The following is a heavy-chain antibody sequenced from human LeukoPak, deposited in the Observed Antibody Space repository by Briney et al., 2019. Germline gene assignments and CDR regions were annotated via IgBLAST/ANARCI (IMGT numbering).Heavy chain of an antibody. CDR3: ARDLRSSSSLDY. Sequence: ASVKVSCKTSGYTFTGCYMHWVRQAPGQGLERMGWINPNSGGTNYAQKFQGRVTMTRDTSISTAYMELSRLRSDDTAVYYCARDLRSSSSLDYWGQGTLVTVSS. J-gene: IGHJ4*02. CDR1: GYTFTGCY. D-gene: IGHD6-6*01. V-gene: IGHV1-2*02. CDR2: INPNSGGT.